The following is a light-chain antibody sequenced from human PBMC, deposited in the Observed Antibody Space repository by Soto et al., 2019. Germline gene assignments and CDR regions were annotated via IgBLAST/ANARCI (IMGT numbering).Light chain of an antibody. J-gene: IGKJ1*01. CDR2: GAS. CDR3: QQYGSPPTT. Sequence: EIVLTQSPGTLSLSPGERATLSCRASQIVTGTYLAWYQQKPGQAPRLLIYGASIRAPGIPDRFSGSGSGTDFTLTISRLEPEDFAVYSCQQYGSPPTTFGQGTKVEIK. CDR1: QIVTGTY. V-gene: IGKV3-20*01.